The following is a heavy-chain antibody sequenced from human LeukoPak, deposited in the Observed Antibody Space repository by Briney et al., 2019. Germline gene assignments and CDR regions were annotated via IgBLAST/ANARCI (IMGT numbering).Heavy chain of an antibody. CDR1: GFTFSSYA. CDR3: AKGYSSSWYPCFDY. V-gene: IGHV3-23*01. D-gene: IGHD6-13*01. Sequence: GGSLRLSCAASGFTFSSYAMSWGGQAPGKGLDWGSAISGSGVSTYYADSLKGRFTISTNNSKNTLYLQMHSLRAEDTAVYYCAKGYSSSWYPCFDYWRQGTLVTVSS. CDR2: ISGSGVST. J-gene: IGHJ4*02.